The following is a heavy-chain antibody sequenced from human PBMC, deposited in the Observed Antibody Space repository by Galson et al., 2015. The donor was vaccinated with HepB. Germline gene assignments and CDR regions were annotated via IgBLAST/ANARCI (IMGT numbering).Heavy chain of an antibody. CDR3: ARDARRLRLGELSSWED. J-gene: IGHJ4*02. CDR2: INPNSGGT. D-gene: IGHD3-16*02. Sequence: SVTVSCKASGSTFTGYSMHWVRQAPGQGLEWMGRINPNSGGTNYAQKFQGRVTMTRDTSISTAYMELSRLRSDDTAVYYCARDARRLRLGELSSWEDWGQGTLVTVSS. V-gene: IGHV1-2*06. CDR1: GSTFTGYS.